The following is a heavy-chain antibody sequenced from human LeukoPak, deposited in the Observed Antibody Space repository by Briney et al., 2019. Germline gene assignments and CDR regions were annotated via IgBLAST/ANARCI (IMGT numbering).Heavy chain of an antibody. CDR3: ARGTGRWYTYFDY. Sequence: SETLSLTCTVSGDSITTTTYYWAWIRQPPGKGLEWIGSLCYGVYSSYSPSLKSRVSISVDTSKNQFSLKLSSVAAADTAVYYCARGTGRWYTYFDYWGQGTLVTVSS. CDR2: LCYGVYS. D-gene: IGHD4-23*01. CDR1: GDSITTTTYY. V-gene: IGHV4-39*01. J-gene: IGHJ4*02.